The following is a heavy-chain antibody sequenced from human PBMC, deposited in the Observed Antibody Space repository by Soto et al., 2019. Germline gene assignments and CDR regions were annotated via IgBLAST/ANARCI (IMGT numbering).Heavy chain of an antibody. CDR3: VRGNCSSTSCYALYYYYGMDV. CDR2: IIPIFGTA. Sequence: QVQLVQSGAEVKKPGSSVKVSCKASGGTFSSYAISWVRQAPGQGLEWMGGIIPIFGTANYAQKFQGRVTITADESTSTAYMELSSLRSEDTAVYYCVRGNCSSTSCYALYYYYGMDVWGQGTTVTVSS. J-gene: IGHJ6*02. D-gene: IGHD2-2*01. CDR1: GGTFSSYA. V-gene: IGHV1-69*01.